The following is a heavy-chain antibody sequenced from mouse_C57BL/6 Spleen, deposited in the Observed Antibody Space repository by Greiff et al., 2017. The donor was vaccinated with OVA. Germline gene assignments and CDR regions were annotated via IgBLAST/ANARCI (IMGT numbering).Heavy chain of an antibody. CDR1: GYSITSGYY. CDR3: ARGMVTRGNAMDY. D-gene: IGHD2-2*01. J-gene: IGHJ4*01. CDR2: ISYDGSN. Sequence: EVQLVESGPGLVKPSQSLSLTCSVTGYSITSGYYWNWIRQFPGNKLEWMGYISYDGSNNYNPSLKNRISITRDTSKNQFFLKLNSVTTEDTATYYCARGMVTRGNAMDYWGQGTSVTVSS. V-gene: IGHV3-6*01.